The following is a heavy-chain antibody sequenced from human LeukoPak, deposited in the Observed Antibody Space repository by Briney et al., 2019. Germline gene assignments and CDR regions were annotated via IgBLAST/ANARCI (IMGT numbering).Heavy chain of an antibody. D-gene: IGHD3-22*01. CDR1: GGSINNYY. V-gene: IGHV4-59*05. CDR2: IYHTGAT. CDR3: ARAVDSSAFSPFQY. Sequence: SETLSLTCTVSGGSINNYYWSWIRQPPGQGLEWIGSIYHTGATYYNPSLKSRVTISLDTSKNQFSLNLNSVTAADTAVYYCARAVDSSAFSPFQYWGQGSLVTVSS. J-gene: IGHJ1*01.